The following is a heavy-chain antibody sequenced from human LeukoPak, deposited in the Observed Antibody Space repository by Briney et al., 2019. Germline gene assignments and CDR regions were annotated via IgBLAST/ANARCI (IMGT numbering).Heavy chain of an antibody. CDR1: GFTFGDYA. J-gene: IGHJ5*02. V-gene: IGHV3-49*03. Sequence: PGGSLRLSCTASGFTFGDYAMSWFRQAPGKGLEWVGFIRSKAYGGTTEYAASVKGRFTISRDDSKSIAYLQMNSLKTEDTAVYYCTRDPRTGNPSGWSWFDPWGQGTLVTVSS. CDR3: TRDPRTGNPSGWSWFDP. D-gene: IGHD1-26*01. CDR2: IRSKAYGGTT.